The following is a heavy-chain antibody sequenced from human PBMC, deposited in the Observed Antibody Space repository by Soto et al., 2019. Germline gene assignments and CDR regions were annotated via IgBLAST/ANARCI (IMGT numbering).Heavy chain of an antibody. CDR3: ARQASGYYYGWFDP. D-gene: IGHD3-22*01. J-gene: IGHJ5*02. CDR2: IYYSGGT. V-gene: IGHV4-59*04. CDR1: GGSISSYY. Sequence: PSETLSLTGTVSGGSISSYYWSWIRQPPGKGLEWIAYIYYSGGTFYTPSLKSRVTMSVDTSNNQFSLKLSSVTAADTAVYYCARQASGYYYGWFDPWGQGTLVTVSS.